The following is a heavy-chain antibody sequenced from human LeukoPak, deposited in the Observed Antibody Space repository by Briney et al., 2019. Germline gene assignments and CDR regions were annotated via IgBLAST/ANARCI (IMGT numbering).Heavy chain of an antibody. CDR1: GFNFSAYW. V-gene: IGHV3-7*01. CDR2: IKQEGSAR. D-gene: IGHD6-13*01. J-gene: IGHJ4*02. CDR3: ARDPGIAAAGTVGYFDS. Sequence: GGSLRLSCSASGFNFSAYWMTWVRQAPGKGLEWVANIKQEGSARYYVDSVTGRFTISRDNAMNSLYLQMNSLRVEDTAVYYCARDPGIAAAGTVGYFDSWGQGILVTVSS.